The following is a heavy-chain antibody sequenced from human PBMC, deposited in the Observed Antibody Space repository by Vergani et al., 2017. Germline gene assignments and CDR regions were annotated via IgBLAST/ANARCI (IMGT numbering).Heavy chain of an antibody. D-gene: IGHD3-9*01. CDR2: LFSAGST. Sequence: SGGGLVQPGGSLRLSCEASGFSVRTNYMTWVRQIPGKGLECVSILFSAGSTSYSDSVKGRFTISRDNSKNMLFLQMNNLRTEDTAIYYCAKQYFVAGNYLFDYWGQGTLVTVSS. V-gene: IGHV3-66*04. J-gene: IGHJ4*02. CDR1: GFSVRTNY. CDR3: AKQYFVAGNYLFDY.